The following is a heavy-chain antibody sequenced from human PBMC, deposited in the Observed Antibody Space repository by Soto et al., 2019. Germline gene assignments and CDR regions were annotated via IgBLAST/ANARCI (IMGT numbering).Heavy chain of an antibody. CDR1: GYTFINDG. CDR3: ARTGGDCTQGVCYDY. Sequence: QVQLVQSEAEVREPGASVKVSCKASGYTFINDGVSWMRQAPGQGLEWMAWISPYNDNTHYAQSLLGRVTVTRDTSTRTAYMELRSLRSDDTAVYYCARTGGDCTQGVCYDYWGQGTLVTVS. V-gene: IGHV1-18*01. CDR2: ISPYNDNT. D-gene: IGHD2-8*01. J-gene: IGHJ4*02.